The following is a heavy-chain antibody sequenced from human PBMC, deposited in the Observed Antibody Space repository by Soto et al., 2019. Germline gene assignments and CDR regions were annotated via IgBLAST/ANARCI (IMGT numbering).Heavy chain of an antibody. D-gene: IGHD3-10*01. V-gene: IGHV4-34*01. CDR3: ARRRLWFGEYYFDY. J-gene: IGHJ4*02. Sequence: SETLSLTCAVYGGSFSGYYWSWIRQPPGKGLEWIGEINHSGSTNYNPSLKSRVTISVDTSKNQFSLKLSSVTAADAAVYYCARRRLWFGEYYFDYWGQGTLVTVSS. CDR2: INHSGST. CDR1: GGSFSGYY.